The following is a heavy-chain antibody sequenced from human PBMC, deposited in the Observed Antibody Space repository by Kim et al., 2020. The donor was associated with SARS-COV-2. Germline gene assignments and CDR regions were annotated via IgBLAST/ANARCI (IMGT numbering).Heavy chain of an antibody. CDR1: GLIFGNHG. D-gene: IGHD3-22*01. J-gene: IGHJ4*02. CDR2: ISYDGSNK. V-gene: IGHV3-30*18. CDR3: AKVFVDYYDRSGSFEY. Sequence: GGSLRLSCTASGLIFGNHGMHWVRQAPGKGLEWLAGISYDGSNKYHADSVRGRFTISRDNSKNTLYLQMNSLRIEDTAIYYCAKVFVDYYDRSGSFEYWGPGTLVTVSS.